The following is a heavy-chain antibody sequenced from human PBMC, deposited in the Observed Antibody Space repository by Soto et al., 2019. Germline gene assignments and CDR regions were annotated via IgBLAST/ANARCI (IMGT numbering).Heavy chain of an antibody. V-gene: IGHV3-30*18. CDR2: ISYDGSNK. CDR3: AKDQFDEAAAAREGDFDY. D-gene: IGHD6-25*01. CDR1: GFTFSSYG. J-gene: IGHJ4*02. Sequence: GGSLRLSCAASGFTFSSYGMHWVRQAPGKGLEWVAVISYDGSNKYYADSVKGRFTISRDNCKNTLYLQMNSLRAEDTAMYYCAKDQFDEAAAAREGDFDYWGQGTLVTVSS.